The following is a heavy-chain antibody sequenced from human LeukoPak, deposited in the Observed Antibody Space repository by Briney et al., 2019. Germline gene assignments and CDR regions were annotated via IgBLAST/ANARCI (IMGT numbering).Heavy chain of an antibody. CDR1: GFTFSSYG. Sequence: PGGSLRLSCAASGFTFSSYGMHWVRQAPGKGLEWVAVISYDGSNKYYADSVKGRFTISRDNSKNTLYLQMNSLRAEDTAVYYCARDEYQLLAVYWGQGTLVTVS. CDR3: ARDEYQLLAVY. V-gene: IGHV3-30*03. J-gene: IGHJ4*02. D-gene: IGHD2-2*01. CDR2: ISYDGSNK.